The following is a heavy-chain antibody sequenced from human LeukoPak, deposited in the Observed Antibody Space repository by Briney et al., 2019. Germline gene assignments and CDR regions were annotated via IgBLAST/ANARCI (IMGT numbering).Heavy chain of an antibody. D-gene: IGHD3-10*01. J-gene: IGHJ5*01. Sequence: PSATLPLTCGVSGGSFTDNFWGWIRQIPGKGLEWIGEVNHRGTINYNPSLKSRVAISVDTSKNQFSLKLSSVTAADTAVYYCARLHLWPENWFDSWGPGTLVTVTS. V-gene: IGHV4-34*01. CDR1: GGSFTDNF. CDR3: ARLHLWPENWFDS. CDR2: VNHRGTI.